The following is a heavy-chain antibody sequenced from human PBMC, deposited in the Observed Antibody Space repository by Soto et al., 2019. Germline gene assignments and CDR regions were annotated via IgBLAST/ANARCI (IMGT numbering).Heavy chain of an antibody. CDR3: ARDPRYCSGGNCYSSYYYYLDV. CDR2: ISSSSDTI. Sequence: GGSLRLSCAASGFIFSTYSMNWVRQAPGKGLEWVSYISSSSDTIYYADSVKGRFTISRDNAKNSLYLQMNSLRAEDTAVYYCARDPRYCSGGNCYSSYYYYLDVWGIGT. D-gene: IGHD2-15*01. CDR1: GFIFSTYS. J-gene: IGHJ6*03. V-gene: IGHV3-48*01.